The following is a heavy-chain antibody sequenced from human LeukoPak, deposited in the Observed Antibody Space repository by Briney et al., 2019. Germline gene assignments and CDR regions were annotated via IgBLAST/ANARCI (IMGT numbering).Heavy chain of an antibody. CDR2: IAPLFGTT. CDR3: AIGSGSYQGGWFDP. D-gene: IGHD1-26*01. V-gene: IGHV1-69*05. Sequence: SVTVSCKASGGTFSNYAINWVRQAPGQGLEWMGGIAPLFGTTNYAQRFQGRVTITTDESTSPAYMGLSSLRSHDTAVYYCAIGSGSYQGGWFDPWGQGTLVTVSS. J-gene: IGHJ5*02. CDR1: GGTFSNYA.